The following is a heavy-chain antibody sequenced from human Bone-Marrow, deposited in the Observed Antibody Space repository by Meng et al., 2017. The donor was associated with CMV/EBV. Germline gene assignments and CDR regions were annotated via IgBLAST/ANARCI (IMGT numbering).Heavy chain of an antibody. Sequence: VTPGVTSARSGSGRGGSSRSRSDCWGRSGQPQGKGVGWSGRIYYSGSTYYNPSLRSRVTISVDTSKNQFSLKLSSVTAADTAVYYCARGPRYYDILTGYSNWFDPWGQGTLVTVSS. V-gene: IGHV4-39*07. CDR1: GGSSRSRSDC. J-gene: IGHJ5*02. D-gene: IGHD3-9*01. CDR2: IYYSGST. CDR3: ARGPRYYDILTGYSNWFDP.